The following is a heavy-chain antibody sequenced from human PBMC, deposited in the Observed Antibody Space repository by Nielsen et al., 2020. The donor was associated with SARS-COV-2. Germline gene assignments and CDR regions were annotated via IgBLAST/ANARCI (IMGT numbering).Heavy chain of an antibody. J-gene: IGHJ6*02. V-gene: IGHV4-61*08. CDR3: ARDSPPNYGYGMDV. CDR2: IYYSGST. D-gene: IGHD4/OR15-4a*01. CDR1: GGSISSGGYY. Sequence: SETLSLTCTVSGGSISSGGYYWSWIRQHPGKGLEWIGYIYYSGSTYYNPSLKSRVTISVDTSKNQFSLKLSSVTAADTAVYYCARDSPPNYGYGMDVWGQGTTVTVSS.